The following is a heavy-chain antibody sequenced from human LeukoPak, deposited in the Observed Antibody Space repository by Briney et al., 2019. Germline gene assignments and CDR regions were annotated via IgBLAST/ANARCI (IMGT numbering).Heavy chain of an antibody. Sequence: SVKVSCKASGGTFSSYAISWVRQAPGQGLEWMGRIIPILGIANYAQKFQGRVTITADKSTSTAYMKLSSLRSEDTAVYYCARGEMATIPFDYWGQGTLVTVSS. CDR2: IIPILGIA. V-gene: IGHV1-69*04. J-gene: IGHJ4*02. CDR1: GGTFSSYA. D-gene: IGHD5-24*01. CDR3: ARGEMATIPFDY.